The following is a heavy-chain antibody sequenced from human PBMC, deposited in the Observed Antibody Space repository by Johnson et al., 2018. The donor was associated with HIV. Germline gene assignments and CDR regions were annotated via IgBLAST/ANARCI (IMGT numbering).Heavy chain of an antibody. CDR2: INWNGGST. Sequence: VQLVESGGGVVRPGGSLRLSCAASGFTFADYAMSWVRQAPGKGLEWLSGINWNGGSTGYADSVKGRFIISRDNAKNSLYLQMNSLRAEDTAFYYCARVIIVVVPRLSAFDIWGQGTMVTVSS. CDR1: GFTFADYA. D-gene: IGHD2-2*01. CDR3: ARVIIVVVPRLSAFDI. J-gene: IGHJ3*02. V-gene: IGHV3-20*04.